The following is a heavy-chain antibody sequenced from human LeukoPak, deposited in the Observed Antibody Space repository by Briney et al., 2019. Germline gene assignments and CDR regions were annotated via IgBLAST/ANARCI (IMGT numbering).Heavy chain of an antibody. CDR3: ARGPAGGFGDQTGYFDY. J-gene: IGHJ4*02. CDR1: GGSISSYY. Sequence: SETLSLTCTVSGGSISSYYWSWIRQPPGKGLEWIGYIYYSGSTNYNPSLKSRVTISVDTSKNQFSLKLSSVTAADTAVYYCARGPAGGFGDQTGYFDYWGQGTLVTVSS. CDR2: IYYSGST. V-gene: IGHV4-59*12. D-gene: IGHD3-10*01.